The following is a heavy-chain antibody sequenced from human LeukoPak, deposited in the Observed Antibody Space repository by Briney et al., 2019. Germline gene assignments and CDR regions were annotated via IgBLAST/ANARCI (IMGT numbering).Heavy chain of an antibody. J-gene: IGHJ4*02. V-gene: IGHV4-4*02. CDR1: GGSITTTNF. CDR2: ISLRGRT. Sequence: SGTLSLTCGVSGGSITTTNFWSWVRQPPGGGLEWIGEISLRGRTQYNPSLKSRVTISVDRSKNQFSLKLSSVTAADTAVYYCARGVYCSGGSCYFDYWGQGTLVTVSS. D-gene: IGHD2-15*01. CDR3: ARGVYCSGGSCYFDY.